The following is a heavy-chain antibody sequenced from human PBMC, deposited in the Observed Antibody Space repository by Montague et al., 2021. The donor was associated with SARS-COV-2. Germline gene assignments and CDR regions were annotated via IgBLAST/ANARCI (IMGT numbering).Heavy chain of an antibody. D-gene: IGHD5-24*01. CDR2: IGHDGTAQ. V-gene: IGHV3-33*01. Sequence: LRLSCAASGFTFGVFGMHWLRQAPGKGPEWVATIGHDGTAQFYVESVKGRFTISRDNSKNTLFLQMNSLRAEDTALYYCARDLKMGSYFDYWGQGTLVAVSS. CDR3: ARDLKMGSYFDY. J-gene: IGHJ4*02. CDR1: GFTFGVFG.